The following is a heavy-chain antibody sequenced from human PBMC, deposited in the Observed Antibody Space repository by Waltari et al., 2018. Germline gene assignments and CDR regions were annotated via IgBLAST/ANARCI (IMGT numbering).Heavy chain of an antibody. V-gene: IGHV4-39*01. J-gene: IGHJ4*02. Sequence: QLQLQESGPGLVKPSETLSLTCIVSGASISSSSDYWGWIRQPPGKGLEWIGTFYYSGSTYYNPSLKSRVTISVDTSKNQVSLNLYSVSATDTAVYYCARRKAARPFDYWGQGTLVPVSS. CDR3: ARRKAARPFDY. CDR2: FYYSGST. CDR1: GASISSSSDY. D-gene: IGHD6-6*01.